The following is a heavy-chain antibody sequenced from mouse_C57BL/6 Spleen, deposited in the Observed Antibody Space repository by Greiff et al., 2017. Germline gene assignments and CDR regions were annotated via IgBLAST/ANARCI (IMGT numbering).Heavy chain of an antibody. CDR3: ARRRTVTGRYFDV. CDR2: LSSGGSYT. CDR1: GFTFSSYG. J-gene: IGHJ1*03. D-gene: IGHD4-1*01. Sequence: EVKLQESGGDLVKPGGSLKLSCAASGFTFSSYGMSWVRQTPDKRLEWVATLSSGGSYTYYPDSVKGRFTISRDNAKNTLYLQMSSLKSEDTTMYYCARRRTVTGRYFDVWGTGTTVTVSS. V-gene: IGHV5-6*02.